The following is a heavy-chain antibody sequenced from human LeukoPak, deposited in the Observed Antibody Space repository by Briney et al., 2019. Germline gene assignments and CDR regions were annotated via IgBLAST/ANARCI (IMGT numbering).Heavy chain of an antibody. J-gene: IGHJ6*02. D-gene: IGHD6-13*01. Sequence: GGSLRLSCVASGFTFSSYAMSWVRQAPGPGLELVSAISGSGGSTYYADSVKGRFTISRDNSKNTLYLQMNSLRAEDTAVYYCAKAPRAAAGTYNGMDVWGQGTTVTVSS. V-gene: IGHV3-23*01. CDR1: GFTFSSYA. CDR3: AKAPRAAAGTYNGMDV. CDR2: ISGSGGST.